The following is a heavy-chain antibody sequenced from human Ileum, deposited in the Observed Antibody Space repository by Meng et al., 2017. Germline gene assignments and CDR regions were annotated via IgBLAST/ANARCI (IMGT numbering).Heavy chain of an antibody. J-gene: IGHJ4*02. CDR3: ARGVVSGSHYNTY. V-gene: IGHV4-4*02. CDR2: IHHSGTT. Sequence: QVQLQESGPGLVKPSGTLSLTLAVSGCSISSCIWWSWVRQPPEKGLEWMGEIHHSGTTNYSPSLKSRLTISVDKSKTQFSLKLQSVTAADTAVYFCARGVVSGSHYNTYWGQGILVTVSS. D-gene: IGHD3-10*01. CDR1: GCSISSCIW.